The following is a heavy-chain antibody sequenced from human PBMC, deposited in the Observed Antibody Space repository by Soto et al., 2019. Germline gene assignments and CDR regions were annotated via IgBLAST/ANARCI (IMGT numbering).Heavy chain of an antibody. Sequence: GGSLRLSCAASGFTFSRYSMNWVRQAPGKGLEWVSSISSTTNYIYYADSMKGRFTVSRDNAKNSVYLDMNSLSAEDTAVYYCARESEDLTTNFDYWGQGTLVTVSS. V-gene: IGHV3-21*01. J-gene: IGHJ4*02. CDR2: ISSTTNYI. CDR1: GFTFSRYS. CDR3: ARESEDLTTNFDY.